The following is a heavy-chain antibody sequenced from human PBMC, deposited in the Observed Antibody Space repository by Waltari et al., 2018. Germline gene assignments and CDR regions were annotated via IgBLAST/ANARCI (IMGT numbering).Heavy chain of an antibody. J-gene: IGHJ1*01. V-gene: IGHV3-48*01. Sequence: EVQLVESGGGLVQPGGSLRLSWAASGFPFNRYIMNWVRQAPGKGLEWVSYISSSSSTIYYADSVKGRFTISRDNAKNSLYLQMNSLRAEDTAVYYCARDSNKKYFQHWGQGTLVTVSS. CDR2: ISSSSSTI. D-gene: IGHD4-4*01. CDR1: GFPFNRYI. CDR3: ARDSNKKYFQH.